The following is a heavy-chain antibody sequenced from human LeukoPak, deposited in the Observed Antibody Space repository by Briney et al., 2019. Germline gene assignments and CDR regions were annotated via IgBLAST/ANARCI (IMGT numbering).Heavy chain of an antibody. Sequence: ASVKVSCKASGFTFTGYYIHWVRQAPGQGLEWLGYINPHSGGTNSPQKFQGRVTMTTDTSISAAYMELSSLISDDTAMYYCVREGNELLSKNFDYWGQVTLVTVSS. D-gene: IGHD2-21*02. CDR2: INPHSGGT. CDR1: GFTFTGYY. V-gene: IGHV1-2*02. CDR3: VREGNELLSKNFDY. J-gene: IGHJ4*02.